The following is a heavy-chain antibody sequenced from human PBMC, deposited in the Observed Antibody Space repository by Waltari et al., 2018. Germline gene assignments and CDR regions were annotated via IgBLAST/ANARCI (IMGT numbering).Heavy chain of an antibody. V-gene: IGHV3-9*01. CDR1: GFTCDDYA. Sequence: EVELVESGGDLVQPGRSLRLSCAASGFTCDDYAMHWVRQAPGKGLEWVSGINWNSGSIGYVDSLRGRFTISRDNAKNSLYLEMNSLRAEDTALYYCAKSGEWELQGRIDFWGQGTLVTVSS. J-gene: IGHJ4*02. CDR2: INWNSGSI. CDR3: AKSGEWELQGRIDF. D-gene: IGHD1-26*01.